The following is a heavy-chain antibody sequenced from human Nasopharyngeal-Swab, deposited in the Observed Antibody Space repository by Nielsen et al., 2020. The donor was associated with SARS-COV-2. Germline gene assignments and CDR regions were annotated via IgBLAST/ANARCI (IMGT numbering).Heavy chain of an antibody. CDR2: ISTSGTTI. V-gene: IGHV3-11*04. J-gene: IGHJ4*02. CDR1: GFTFSDYY. D-gene: IGHD6-13*01. Sequence: GESLKISCAASGFTFSDYYMSWIRQAPGKGLEWVSYISTSGTTIYYADSVKGRFTISRDNAENTLYLQMNSLRAEDTAVYYCARDPGYSSSRGTDYWGQGTLVTVSS. CDR3: ARDPGYSSSRGTDY.